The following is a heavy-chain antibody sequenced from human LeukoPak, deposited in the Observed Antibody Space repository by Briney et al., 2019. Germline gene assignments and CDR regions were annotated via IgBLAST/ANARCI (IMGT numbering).Heavy chain of an antibody. CDR2: IYYSGST. V-gene: IGHV4-59*01. Sequence: SETLSLTCTVSGGXISSYYCSWIRQPPGKGLEWIGYIYYSGSTNYNPSLKSRVIISVDTSKNQFSLKLSSVTAADTAVYYCARVSPTYYYDSSGYYFDYWGQGTLVTVSS. CDR3: ARVSPTYYYDSSGYYFDY. D-gene: IGHD3-22*01. CDR1: GGXISSYY. J-gene: IGHJ4*02.